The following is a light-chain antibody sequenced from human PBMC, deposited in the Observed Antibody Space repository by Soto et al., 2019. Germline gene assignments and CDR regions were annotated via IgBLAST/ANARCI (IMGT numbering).Light chain of an antibody. CDR2: AAS. V-gene: IGKV1-12*01. Sequence: DIQMTQSPSSVSASVGDRVTITCRASQDVSSWLVWYQQKPGHAPKLLIYAASNLQSGVPSRFSGSGSGTDFTLTISILQPEDSATYVVQQASTFPRTFGGGTKVDLK. J-gene: IGKJ4*01. CDR3: QQASTFPRT. CDR1: QDVSSW.